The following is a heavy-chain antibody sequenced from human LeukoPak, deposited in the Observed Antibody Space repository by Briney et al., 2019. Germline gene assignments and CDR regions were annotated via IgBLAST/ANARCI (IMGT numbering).Heavy chain of an antibody. V-gene: IGHV3-23*01. D-gene: IGHD3-10*01. CDR2: ISGSGGRT. CDR1: GFTFSSYA. CDR3: AKDSLLSFGGSGWFDP. Sequence: SGGSLRLSCAASGFTFSSYAMSWVRQAPGKGLEWVSAISGSGGRTYYADSVKGRFTISRDNSKNTLYLQMNSLRDKDTAVYYCAKDSLLSFGGSGWFDPWGQGTLVTVSS. J-gene: IGHJ5*02.